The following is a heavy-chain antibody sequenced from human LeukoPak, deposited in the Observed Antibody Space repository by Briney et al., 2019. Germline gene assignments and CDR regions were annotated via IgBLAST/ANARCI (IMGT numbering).Heavy chain of an antibody. CDR2: IYPGDSDT. Sequence: GESLKISCKGSGYTFTNYWIGWVRQLPGKGLEWMGSIYPGDSDTRYSPSFQGQVTISADKSISTAYLQWSSLKASDTAMYYCASFYDILTAYYDYWGQGTLVTVSS. V-gene: IGHV5-51*03. J-gene: IGHJ4*02. CDR1: GYTFTNYW. D-gene: IGHD3-9*01. CDR3: ASFYDILTAYYDY.